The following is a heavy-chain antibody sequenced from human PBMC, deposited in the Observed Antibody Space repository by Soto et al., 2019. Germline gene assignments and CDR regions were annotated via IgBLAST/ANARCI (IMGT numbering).Heavy chain of an antibody. Sequence: ASVKVSCKASGYTFSSYYVHWVRQAPGQGLEWMGVINPSGGGASYAQKFQGRVTLTRDTSTSTVYMELRRLRSEDTAVYYCASSSLGNWFDPWG. V-gene: IGHV1-46*03. CDR2: INPSGGGA. CDR1: GYTFSSYY. J-gene: IGHJ5*02. CDR3: ASSSLGNWFDP. D-gene: IGHD2-15*01.